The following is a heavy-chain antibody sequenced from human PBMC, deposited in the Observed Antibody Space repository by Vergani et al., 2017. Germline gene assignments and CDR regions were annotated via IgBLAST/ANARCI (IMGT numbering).Heavy chain of an antibody. V-gene: IGHV3-23*01. D-gene: IGHD1-26*01. CDR2: ISAGGGST. CDR1: GFTFSNYA. J-gene: IGHJ4*02. CDR3: AKCQYSVSYTYFDY. Sequence: EAQLLESGGGLVQPGGSLRLSCAASGFTFSNYAMSWVRQAPGKGLEWVSSISAGGGSTYYADSVKGRFTISRDNSKNTLYLQMNSLRAEDTAVYYCAKCQYSVSYTYFDYWGQGTLVTVSS.